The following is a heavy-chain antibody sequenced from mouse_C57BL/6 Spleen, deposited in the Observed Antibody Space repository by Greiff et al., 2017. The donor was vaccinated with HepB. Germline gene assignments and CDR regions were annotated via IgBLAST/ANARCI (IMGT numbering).Heavy chain of an antibody. D-gene: IGHD3-1*01. CDR1: GFTFTDYY. CDR2: IRNKANGYTT. Sequence: EVKLMESGGGLVQPGGSLSLSCAASGFTFTDYYMSWVRQPPGKALEWLGFIRNKANGYTTEYSASVKGRFTISRDNSQSILYLQMNALRAEDSATYYCARYRAGGGYAMDYWGQGTSVTVSS. V-gene: IGHV7-3*01. J-gene: IGHJ4*01. CDR3: ARYRAGGGYAMDY.